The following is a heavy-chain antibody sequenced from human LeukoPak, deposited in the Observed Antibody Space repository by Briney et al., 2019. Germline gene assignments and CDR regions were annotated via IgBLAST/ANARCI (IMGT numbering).Heavy chain of an antibody. Sequence: GGSLRLSCAASGFTFSRYAMHWVRQAPGKGLEYVSAISSNGGSTYYANYVKGRFTISRDNSTNTLYLQMGSLRAEDMAVYYCARVGDSDVFDYWGQGTLVTVSS. D-gene: IGHD2-21*01. CDR2: ISSNGGST. J-gene: IGHJ4*02. CDR3: ARVGDSDVFDY. CDR1: GFTFSRYA. V-gene: IGHV3-64*01.